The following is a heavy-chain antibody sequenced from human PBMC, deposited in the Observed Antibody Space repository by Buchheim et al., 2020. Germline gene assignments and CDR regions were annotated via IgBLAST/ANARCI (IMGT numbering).Heavy chain of an antibody. CDR3: ARMAGLGVVSPYFDP. V-gene: IGHV4-59*01. CDR1: GDSIRSYH. Sequence: QVQLQQWGAGLLKPSETLSLSCTVSGDSIRSYHWSWIRQPPGKGLEWIGYIYYSGSTNYNPSLKSRVTISLDTSKNQFSLKMSAMTAADTAMYYCARMAGLGVVSPYFDPWGQGTL. J-gene: IGHJ5*02. D-gene: IGHD3-3*01. CDR2: IYYSGST.